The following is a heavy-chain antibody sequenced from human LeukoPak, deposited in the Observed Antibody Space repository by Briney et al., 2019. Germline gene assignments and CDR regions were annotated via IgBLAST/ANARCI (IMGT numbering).Heavy chain of an antibody. CDR3: ARGMRPAKN. CDR1: GYTFTGYY. J-gene: IGHJ4*02. CDR2: MNPNSGNT. Sequence: ASVKVSCKASGYTFTGYYMHWVRQAPGQGLEGMGWMNPNSGNTGYAQKFQGRVTMTRNTSISTAYMELSSLRSEDTAVYYCARGMRPAKNWGQGTLVTVSS. V-gene: IGHV1-8*02.